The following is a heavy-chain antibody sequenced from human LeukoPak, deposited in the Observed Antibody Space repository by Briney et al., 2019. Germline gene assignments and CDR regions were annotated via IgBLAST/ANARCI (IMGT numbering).Heavy chain of an antibody. V-gene: IGHV1-18*01. D-gene: IGHD2-21*02. J-gene: IGHJ4*02. Sequence: GESLKISCKGSGYSFTSYGISWVRQAPGQGLEWMGWISAYNGNTNYAQKFQGRVTITTDESTSTAYMELSSLRSEDTAVYYCARAQTPIAYCGGDCSHNLDYWGQGTLVTVSS. CDR3: ARAQTPIAYCGGDCSHNLDY. CDR2: ISAYNGNT. CDR1: GYSFTSYG.